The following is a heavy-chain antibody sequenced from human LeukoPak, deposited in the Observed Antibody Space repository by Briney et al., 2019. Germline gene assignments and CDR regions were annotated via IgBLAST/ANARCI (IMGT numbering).Heavy chain of an antibody. V-gene: IGHV5-51*01. CDR2: ISPGDSTT. J-gene: IGHJ5*02. D-gene: IGHD2-8*01. CDR3: ARRGYCANSACSSGRWFDP. CDR1: GYTFTTYW. Sequence: GESLKISFQSSGYTFTTYWIAWVRQMPGKGLEWMGIISPGDSTTIYSPSFQGQVTISADKSVTTAYLQWSSLKTSDTATYYCARRGYCANSACSSGRWFDPWGQGTLVTVSS.